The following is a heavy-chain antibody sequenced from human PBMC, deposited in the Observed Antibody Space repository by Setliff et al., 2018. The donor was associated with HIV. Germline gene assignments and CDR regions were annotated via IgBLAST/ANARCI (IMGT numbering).Heavy chain of an antibody. D-gene: IGHD4-4*01. J-gene: IGHJ5*02. CDR2: IYYSGST. V-gene: IGHV4-39*07. CDR3: ARDLTSNSNCFEP. CDR1: GGSISRSSYY. Sequence: SSETLSLTCTVSGGSISRSSYYWGWIRQPPGKGLEWIGSIYYSGSTYYNPSLKNRVTMSIDTSKSQFSLQLTSVTAADTAIYYCARDLTSNSNCFEPWGQGTQVTVSS.